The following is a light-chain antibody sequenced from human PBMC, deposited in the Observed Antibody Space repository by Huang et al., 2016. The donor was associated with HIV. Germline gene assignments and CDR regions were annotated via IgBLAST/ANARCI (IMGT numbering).Light chain of an antibody. CDR1: QSVSRN. Sequence: EIVMTQSPATLSVSPGERATLSCRASQSVSRNLAWYQHKPGQAPRLLIYGASTRATGIPARFSGSGSGTEFTLTISSLQSEDFAVYYCQQYNNWPPKITFGQGTRLEIK. CDR3: QQYNNWPPKIT. V-gene: IGKV3-15*01. CDR2: GAS. J-gene: IGKJ5*01.